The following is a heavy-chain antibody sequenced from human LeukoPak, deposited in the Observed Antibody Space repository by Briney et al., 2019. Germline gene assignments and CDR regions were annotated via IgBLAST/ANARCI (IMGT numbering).Heavy chain of an antibody. V-gene: IGHV6-1*01. CDR3: ARSPSPYSSGWYFDY. J-gene: IGHJ4*02. CDR1: GDSVSINSAA. Sequence: SQTLSLTCAISGDSVSINSAAWNWIRQSPSRGLEWLVRTYQRSKWYNDYAVSVKSRITINPDISKNQFSLQLNSVTPEDTAVYYCARSPSPYSSGWYFDYWGQGTLVTVSS. D-gene: IGHD6-19*01. CDR2: TYQRSKWYN.